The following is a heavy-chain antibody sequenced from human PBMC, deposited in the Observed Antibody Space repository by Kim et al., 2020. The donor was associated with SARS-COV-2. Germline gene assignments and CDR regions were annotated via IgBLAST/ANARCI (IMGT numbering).Heavy chain of an antibody. J-gene: IGHJ3*02. Sequence: GGSLRLSCVASGFTLSDYWMSWVRQAPGKGLEWVSNTIHDGSKKFYADSVRGRFTISRDNARNSAYLQMNSLRDEDTAVYYCARDFYGGALD. V-gene: IGHV3-7*01. D-gene: IGHD3-16*01. CDR3: ARDFYGGALD. CDR1: GFTLSDYW. CDR2: TIHDGSKK.